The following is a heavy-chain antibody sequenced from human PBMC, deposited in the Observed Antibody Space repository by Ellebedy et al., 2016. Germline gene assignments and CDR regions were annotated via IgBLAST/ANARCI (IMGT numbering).Heavy chain of an antibody. D-gene: IGHD2-21*01. CDR1: GYIFTAYY. Sequence: ASVKVSCKASGYIFTAYYLHWVRQAPGQGLEYMGIIKPTGEFIRYSQKFQGRVTMTRDSSTNTAYMELSSLRSEDTAVYYCAREIPEAYYFDFWGQGTLVTVSS. V-gene: IGHV1-46*01. J-gene: IGHJ4*02. CDR2: IKPTGEFI. CDR3: AREIPEAYYFDF.